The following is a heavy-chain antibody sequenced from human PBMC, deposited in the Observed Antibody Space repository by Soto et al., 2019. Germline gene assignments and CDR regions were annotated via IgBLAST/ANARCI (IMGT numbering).Heavy chain of an antibody. J-gene: IGHJ6*02. Sequence: GGSLRLSCAASGFTFCDYYMNWVRQAPGKGLEWVSSISSSSTIYYADSVKGRFTISRDNAKNSLYLQMNSLRAEDTAVYYCARDRRITIFGDYYYYYDMDVWGQGTTVTVSS. D-gene: IGHD3-3*01. CDR2: ISSSSTI. CDR3: ARDRRITIFGDYYYYYDMDV. CDR1: GFTFCDYY. V-gene: IGHV3-11*04.